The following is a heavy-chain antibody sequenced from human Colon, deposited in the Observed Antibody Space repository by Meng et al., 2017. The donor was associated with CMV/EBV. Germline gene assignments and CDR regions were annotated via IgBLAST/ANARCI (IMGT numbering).Heavy chain of an antibody. CDR1: GFTFSSYW. CDR2: ISSSSYI. D-gene: IGHD6-13*01. V-gene: IGHV3-21*01. Sequence: GESLKISCGASGFTFSSYWMRWVRQAPGKGLEWVSSISSSSYIYYADSVKGRFTISRDNAKNSLYLQMNSLRAEDTAVYYCARDPVAAAADGMDVWGQGTTVTVSS. CDR3: ARDPVAAAADGMDV. J-gene: IGHJ6*02.